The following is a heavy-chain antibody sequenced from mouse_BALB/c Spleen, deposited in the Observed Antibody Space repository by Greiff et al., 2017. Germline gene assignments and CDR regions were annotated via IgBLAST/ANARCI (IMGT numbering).Heavy chain of an antibody. CDR1: GFTFSDYY. CDR3: ARDTTMITGTWFAY. CDR2: ISDGGSYT. Sequence: DVKLVESGGGLVKPGGSLKLSCAASGFTFSDYYMYWVRQTPEKRLEWVATISDGGSYTYYPDSVKGRFTISRDNAKNNLYLQMSSLKSEDTAMYYCARDTTMITGTWFAYWGQGTLVTVSA. J-gene: IGHJ3*01. V-gene: IGHV5-4*02. D-gene: IGHD2-4*01.